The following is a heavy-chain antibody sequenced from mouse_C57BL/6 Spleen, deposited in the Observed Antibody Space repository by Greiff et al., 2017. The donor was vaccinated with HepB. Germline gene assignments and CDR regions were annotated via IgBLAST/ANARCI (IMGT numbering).Heavy chain of an antibody. CDR1: GFTFSDYY. Sequence: EVMLVESGGGLVQPGGSLKLSCAASGFTFSDYYMYWVRQTPEKRLEWVAYISNGGGSTYYPDTVKGRFTITRDNAKNTLYLQLSRLKSEDTAMYYCARLYYGEYYFDYWGQGTTLTVSS. CDR2: ISNGGGST. J-gene: IGHJ2*01. CDR3: ARLYYGEYYFDY. V-gene: IGHV5-12*01. D-gene: IGHD2-13*01.